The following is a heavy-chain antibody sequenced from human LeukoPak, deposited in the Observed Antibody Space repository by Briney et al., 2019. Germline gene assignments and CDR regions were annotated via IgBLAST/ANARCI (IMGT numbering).Heavy chain of an antibody. CDR3: VTVKATYFDF. V-gene: IGHV3-48*01. CDR2: ISASGSNI. CDR1: GFPFSSYS. Sequence: GGSLRLSCAASGFPFSSYSMNWVRQAPGKGLEWVSYISASGSNIYYLDAVKGRFTVSRDNAMNSLFLQMNRPRAEDTAIYYCVTVKATYFDFWGQGTLVTVSS. J-gene: IGHJ4*02.